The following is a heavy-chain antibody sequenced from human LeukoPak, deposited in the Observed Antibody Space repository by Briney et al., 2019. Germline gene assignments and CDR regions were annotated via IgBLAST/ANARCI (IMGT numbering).Heavy chain of an antibody. CDR1: GGTFSSYA. J-gene: IGHJ3*02. Sequence: ASVKVSCKASGGTFSSYAISWVRQAPGQGLEWMGGIIPIFGTANYAQKFQGRVTITADESTSTAYMELSSLRSDDAAVYYCAREADGDPGAFDIWGQGTMVTVSS. CDR3: AREADGDPGAFDI. V-gene: IGHV1-69*13. CDR2: IIPIFGTA. D-gene: IGHD4-17*01.